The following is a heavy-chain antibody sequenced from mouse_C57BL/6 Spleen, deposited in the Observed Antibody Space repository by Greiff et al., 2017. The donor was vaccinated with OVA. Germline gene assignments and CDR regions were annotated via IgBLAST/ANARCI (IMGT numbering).Heavy chain of an antibody. CDR2: IYPGDGDT. CDR1: GYEFSSSW. D-gene: IGHD2-3*01. CDR3: AGYDGLAWFAY. V-gene: IGHV1-82*01. Sequence: QVQLQQSGPELVKPGASVKISCKASGYEFSSSWMNWVKQRPGKGLEWIGRIYPGDGDTNYNGKFKGKATLTADKSSSTAYMQLSSLTSEDSAVYFCAGYDGLAWFAYWGQGTLVTVSA. J-gene: IGHJ3*01.